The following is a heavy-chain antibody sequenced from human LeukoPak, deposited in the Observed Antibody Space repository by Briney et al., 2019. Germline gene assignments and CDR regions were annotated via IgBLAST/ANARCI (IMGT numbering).Heavy chain of an antibody. CDR2: IYHSGST. CDR3: ARGIAAAPRYYYYGMDV. D-gene: IGHD6-13*01. J-gene: IGHJ6*02. CDR1: GGSISSGGYY. Sequence: SETLSLTCTVSGGSISSGGYYWSWIRQHPGKGLEWIGYIYHSGSTYYNPSLKSRVTISVDRSKNQFSLKLSSVTAADTAVYYCARGIAAAPRYYYYGMDVWGQGTTVTVSS. V-gene: IGHV4-30-2*01.